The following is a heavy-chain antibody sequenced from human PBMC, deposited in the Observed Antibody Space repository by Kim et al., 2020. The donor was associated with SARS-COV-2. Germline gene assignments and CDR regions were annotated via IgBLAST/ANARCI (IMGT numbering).Heavy chain of an antibody. J-gene: IGHJ6*02. CDR1: GFTFSDYG. CDR2: IWFHGSNK. D-gene: IGHD3-3*01. Sequence: GGSLRLSRAASGFTFSDYGMHWVRQAPGKGLEWVAVIWFHGSNKHYGDSVRGRFTISRDNAKNTLYLQMNSLRAEDTGVYYCARDYSESGSYSLVDYYYYMDVWGQGTTVTVSS. V-gene: IGHV3-33*01. CDR3: ARDYSESGSYSLVDYYYYMDV.